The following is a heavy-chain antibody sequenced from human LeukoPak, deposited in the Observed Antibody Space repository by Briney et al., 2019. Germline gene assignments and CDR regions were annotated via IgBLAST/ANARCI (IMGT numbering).Heavy chain of an antibody. J-gene: IGHJ3*02. CDR3: ARHLLSGGIDYGDYSVDAFDI. D-gene: IGHD4-17*01. CDR2: ISGSGGST. V-gene: IGHV3-23*01. Sequence: PGGSLRLSCAASGFRFSSSWMSWVRQAPGKGLEWVSAISGSGGSTYYADSVKGRFTISRDNSKNTLYLQMNSLRAEDTAVYYCARHLLSGGIDYGDYSVDAFDIWGQGTMVTVSS. CDR1: GFRFSSSW.